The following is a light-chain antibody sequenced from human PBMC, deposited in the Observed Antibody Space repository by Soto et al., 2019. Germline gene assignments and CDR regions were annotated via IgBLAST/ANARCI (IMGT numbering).Light chain of an antibody. CDR3: SLYISGSTYV. CDR2: EVN. CDR1: SSDVGSYNR. V-gene: IGLV2-18*01. Sequence: QSALIQPPSVSGSPGQSVTISCTGTSSDVGSYNRLSWYQQPPGTAPKLIMYEVNTRPSGVPDRFSGSKSGSTASLTISGLQAEDEADYYCSLYISGSTYVFGTETKVNVL. J-gene: IGLJ1*01.